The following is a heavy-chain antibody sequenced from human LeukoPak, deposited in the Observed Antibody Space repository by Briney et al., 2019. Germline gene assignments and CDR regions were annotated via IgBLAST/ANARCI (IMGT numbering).Heavy chain of an antibody. CDR1: GGSFSGYY. CDR2: INHSGST. Sequence: SETLSLTCAVYGGSFSGYYWSWIRQPPGKGLEWIGEINHSGSTNYNPSLKSRVTISVDTSKNQFSLKLSSVTAADTAVYYCAGAGYSSGWFNYFDYWGQGTLVTVSS. J-gene: IGHJ4*02. CDR3: AGAGYSSGWFNYFDY. V-gene: IGHV4-34*01. D-gene: IGHD6-19*01.